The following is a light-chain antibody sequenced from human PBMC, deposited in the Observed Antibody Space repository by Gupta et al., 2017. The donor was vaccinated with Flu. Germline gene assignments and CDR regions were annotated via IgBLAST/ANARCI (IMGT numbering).Light chain of an antibody. CDR3: QQRSNWRGT. J-gene: IGKJ1*01. CDR2: DAS. Sequence: PATLSLSPGERATLSCRASQSVSSYLAWYQQKPGQAPRLLIYDASNRATGIPARFSGSGSGTEFTLTISSLEPEDFAVYYCQQRSNWRGTFGQGTKVEIK. CDR1: QSVSSY. V-gene: IGKV3-11*01.